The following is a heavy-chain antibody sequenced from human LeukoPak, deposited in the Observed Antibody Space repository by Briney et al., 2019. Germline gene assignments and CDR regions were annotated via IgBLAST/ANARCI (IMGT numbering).Heavy chain of an antibody. Sequence: SVKVSCKASGGTFSSYAISWVRQAPGQGLEWMGGIIPIFGTANYAQKFQGRVTITADESTSTAYMELSSLRSEDTAVYYCARAKYYYDSSGSDYYGMDVWGQGTTVTVSS. V-gene: IGHV1-69*13. CDR2: IIPIFGTA. D-gene: IGHD3-22*01. J-gene: IGHJ6*02. CDR3: ARAKYYYDSSGSDYYGMDV. CDR1: GGTFSSYA.